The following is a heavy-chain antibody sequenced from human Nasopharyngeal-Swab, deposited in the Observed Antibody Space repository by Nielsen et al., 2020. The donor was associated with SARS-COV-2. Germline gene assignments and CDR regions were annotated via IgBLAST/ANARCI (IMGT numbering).Heavy chain of an antibody. J-gene: IGHJ4*02. CDR2: ISYDGSSS. D-gene: IGHD1-26*01. CDR3: ARGNGSYYLYIWDN. CDR1: GFTFSTSA. V-gene: IGHV3-30*04. Sequence: GESLKISCAASGFTFSTSAMHWVRQAPGKGLEWVAVISYDGSSSYYADSVKGRFIISRDNSKNTLYLRMNSLRAEDTAVYYCARGNGSYYLYIWDNWGQGTLVTVSS.